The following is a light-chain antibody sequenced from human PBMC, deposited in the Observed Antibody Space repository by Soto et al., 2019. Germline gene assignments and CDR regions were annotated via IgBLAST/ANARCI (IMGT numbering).Light chain of an antibody. Sequence: EIVLTQSPGTLSLSPGESATLSCKASESNYINSFAWYYQKPGQPPRLLIYGASTRATGIPDRFSGSGSGTDFVLSIDRLEAEDSGIYYCQQYGASPFTFGPGTRVDIK. CDR1: ESNYINS. CDR2: GAS. CDR3: QQYGASPFT. V-gene: IGKV3-20*01. J-gene: IGKJ3*01.